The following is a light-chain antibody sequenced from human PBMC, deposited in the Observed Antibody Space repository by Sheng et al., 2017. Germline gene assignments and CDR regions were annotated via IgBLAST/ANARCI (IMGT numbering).Light chain of an antibody. J-gene: IGKJ4*01. CDR1: RSLGTS. Sequence: EIVLTQSPGTLFLSPGETATLSCRASRSLGTSLAWYQQKPAQAPRLLLFDASNRASDIPVRFSGSGSGTDFTLTISGLEPEDSAVYYCQQRDRWPLTFGGGTNVELK. V-gene: IGKV3-11*01. CDR2: DAS. CDR3: QQRDRWPLT.